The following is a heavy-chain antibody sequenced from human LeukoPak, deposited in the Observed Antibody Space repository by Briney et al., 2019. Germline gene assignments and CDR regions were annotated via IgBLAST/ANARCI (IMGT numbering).Heavy chain of an antibody. J-gene: IGHJ5*02. CDR3: AREHFDCLSVSKINCFDP. V-gene: IGHV1-46*01. Sequence: ASVKVSCKASGYTFTGYYMHWVRQAPGQGLEWMGIINPSGGSTSYAQKFQDRVTMTRDTSTNTVYMELSSLRSEDTAVYYCAREHFDCLSVSKINCFDPWGQGTLVTVSS. CDR2: INPSGGST. D-gene: IGHD3-9*01. CDR1: GYTFTGYY.